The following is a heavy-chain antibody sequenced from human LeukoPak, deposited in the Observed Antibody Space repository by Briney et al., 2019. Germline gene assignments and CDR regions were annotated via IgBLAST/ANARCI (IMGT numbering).Heavy chain of an antibody. Sequence: RPSETLSLTCTVSGGSISSFSYYWGWLRQPPGKGLDWIGSVYYSGFTYYSPSLASRVTISVDTSKNQFSLNLSSVTAADTAVYYCARTVQLLLYPTFDFWGQGTLFTVSS. CDR2: VYYSGFT. CDR1: GGSISSFSYY. V-gene: IGHV4-39*07. D-gene: IGHD1-26*01. CDR3: ARTVQLLLYPTFDF. J-gene: IGHJ4*02.